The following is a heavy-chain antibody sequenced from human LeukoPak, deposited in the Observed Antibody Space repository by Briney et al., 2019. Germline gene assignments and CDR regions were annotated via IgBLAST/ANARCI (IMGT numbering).Heavy chain of an antibody. V-gene: IGHV1-69*04. CDR2: IIPILGIA. J-gene: IGHJ4*02. D-gene: IGHD4-17*01. CDR1: GGTFSSYA. CDR3: ARDVMTTVTNFDY. Sequence: ASVKVSCKASGGTFSSYAISWVRQAPGQGLEWMGRIIPILGIANYAQKFQGRVTITADKSTSTAYMELSSLRSEDTAVYYCARDVMTTVTNFDYWGQGTLVTVSS.